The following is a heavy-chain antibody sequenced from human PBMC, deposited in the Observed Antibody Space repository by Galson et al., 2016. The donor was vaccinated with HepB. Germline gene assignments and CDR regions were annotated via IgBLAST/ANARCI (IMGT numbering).Heavy chain of an antibody. D-gene: IGHD2-15*01. V-gene: IGHV4-34*01. Sequence: SETLSLTCVVYGGSFSDYYWSWIRQPPGKGLEWIGEINHSGSTHYNPSLKSRVTISVDTSKNQFSLKLSSVTAADTAVYYCARGPCGGSCYSYSNYYYYYGMDVWGQGTTVTVSS. J-gene: IGHJ6*02. CDR1: GGSFSDYY. CDR2: INHSGST. CDR3: ARGPCGGSCYSYSNYYYYYGMDV.